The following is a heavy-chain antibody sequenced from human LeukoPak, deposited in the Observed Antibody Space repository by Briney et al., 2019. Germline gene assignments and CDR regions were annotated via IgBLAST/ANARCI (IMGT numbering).Heavy chain of an antibody. J-gene: IGHJ4*02. CDR1: AFTFRNYA. V-gene: IGHV3-30*03. CDR2: IASDGNDK. D-gene: IGHD5-18*01. Sequence: GGSLRLSCAASAFTFRNYAMHWLRQAPGKGLEWVAVIASDGNDKHLADSVKGRFTISRDNSWNTLYLQMNSLRAEDTAVYYCARSRGYSYGLKIDYWGQGTLVTVSS. CDR3: ARSRGYSYGLKIDY.